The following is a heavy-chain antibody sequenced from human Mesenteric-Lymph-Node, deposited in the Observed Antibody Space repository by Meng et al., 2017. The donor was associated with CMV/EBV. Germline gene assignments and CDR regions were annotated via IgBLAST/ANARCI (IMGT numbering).Heavy chain of an antibody. D-gene: IGHD3-3*01. Sequence: SLKISCEASGFTLSSYNMNWVRQAPGKGLEWVSGLSWNSASILYADSVKGRFTISRDNAKNSLYLQMNSLRTEDTALYYCVKDYDFWSGSLDYWGQGTLVTVSS. CDR3: VKDYDFWSGSLDY. V-gene: IGHV3-9*01. CDR1: GFTLSSYN. J-gene: IGHJ4*02. CDR2: LSWNSASI.